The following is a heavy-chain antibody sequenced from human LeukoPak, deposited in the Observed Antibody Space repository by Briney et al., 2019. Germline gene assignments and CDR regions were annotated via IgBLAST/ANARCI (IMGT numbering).Heavy chain of an antibody. D-gene: IGHD3-22*01. CDR1: GFIFSDYA. V-gene: IGHV3-23*01. CDR3: AKVPNYYDTTTYYG. J-gene: IGHJ4*02. CDR2: ISDSKRGGTT. Sequence: GGSLRLSCAASGFIFSDYAMSWVRQAPGKGLEWFSAISDSKRGGTTYYADSVKGRFTISRDTSKNTLYLQMSSLRVEDTAVYYCAKVPNYYDTTTYYGWGQGALVAVSS.